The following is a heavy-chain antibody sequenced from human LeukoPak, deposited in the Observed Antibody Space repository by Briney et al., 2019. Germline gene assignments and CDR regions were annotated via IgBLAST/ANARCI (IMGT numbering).Heavy chain of an antibody. D-gene: IGHD2-2*01. V-gene: IGHV4-59*01. Sequence: SETLFLTCTVSGGSISSYYWSWIRQPPGKGLEWIGYIYYSGSTNYNPSLKSRVTISVDTSKNQFSLKLSSVTAADTAVYYCAVGYCSSTSCYREFDPWGQGTLVTVSS. CDR3: AVGYCSSTSCYREFDP. J-gene: IGHJ5*02. CDR1: GGSISSYY. CDR2: IYYSGST.